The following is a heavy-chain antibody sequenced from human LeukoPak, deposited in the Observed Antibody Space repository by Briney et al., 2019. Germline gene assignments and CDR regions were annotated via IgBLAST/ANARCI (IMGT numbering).Heavy chain of an antibody. Sequence: GGSLRLSCAASGFTLSSYGMHWVRQAPGKGLEWVAVISYDGSNKYYADSVKGRFTISRDNSKNTLYLQMNSLRAEDTAVYYCAKDSGQWLVNGMDVWGQGTTVTVSS. J-gene: IGHJ6*02. V-gene: IGHV3-30*18. CDR3: AKDSGQWLVNGMDV. CDR1: GFTLSSYG. D-gene: IGHD6-19*01. CDR2: ISYDGSNK.